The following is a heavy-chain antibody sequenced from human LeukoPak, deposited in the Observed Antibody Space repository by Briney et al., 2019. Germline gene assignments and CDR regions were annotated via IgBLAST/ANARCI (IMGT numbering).Heavy chain of an antibody. CDR1: GFTFSIYA. Sequence: GGSLRLSCAASGFTFSIYAMSWVRQAPGKGLEWVSAISGSGGSTYYADSVKGRFTISRDNSKNTLYLQMNSLRAKDTAVYYCAKDHPAMVYYFDYWGQGTLVTVSS. CDR3: AKDHPAMVYYFDY. J-gene: IGHJ4*02. V-gene: IGHV3-23*01. D-gene: IGHD5-18*01. CDR2: ISGSGGST.